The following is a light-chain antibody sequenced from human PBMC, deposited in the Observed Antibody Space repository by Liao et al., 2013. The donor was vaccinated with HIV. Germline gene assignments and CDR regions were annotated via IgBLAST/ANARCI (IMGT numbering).Light chain of an antibody. CDR2: YDS. Sequence: SYELTQTPSVSVAPGKTARISCGGNNIGSKSVHWYQQKPGQAPVLVIYYDSDRPSGIPERFSGSNSGNTATLTISRVEAGDEADYYCQTWDSNLGFFGKGTRVTVL. V-gene: IGLV3-21*01. CDR3: QTWDSNLGF. CDR1: NIGSKS. J-gene: IGLJ1*01.